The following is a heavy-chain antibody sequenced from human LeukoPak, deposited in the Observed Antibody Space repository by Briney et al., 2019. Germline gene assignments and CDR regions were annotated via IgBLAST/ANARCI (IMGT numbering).Heavy chain of an antibody. V-gene: IGHV4-59*08. Sequence: PPETLSLTCTVSGGSITNYNWNWIRQPPGKGLEWIGYISDSGSTHYNPSLQSRVTISVDTSKNQFSLRLSSVTASDTAVYYCARRRIGDLTIGSGTWFDPWGQGALVTVSS. D-gene: IGHD2-15*01. CDR1: GGSITNYN. CDR2: ISDSGST. J-gene: IGHJ5*02. CDR3: ARRRIGDLTIGSGTWFDP.